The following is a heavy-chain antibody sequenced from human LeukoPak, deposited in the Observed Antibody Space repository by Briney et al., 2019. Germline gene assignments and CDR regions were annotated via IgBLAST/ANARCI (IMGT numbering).Heavy chain of an antibody. Sequence: SETLSLTCTVSGGSISSYYWSWIRQPPGKGLEWIGYIYYSGSTNYNPSLKSRVTISVDTSKNQFSLKLNSVTAADTAVYYCARGEGGWYFDYRGQGTLVTVSS. CDR3: ARGEGGWYFDY. CDR1: GGSISSYY. CDR2: IYYSGST. J-gene: IGHJ4*02. D-gene: IGHD6-19*01. V-gene: IGHV4-59*01.